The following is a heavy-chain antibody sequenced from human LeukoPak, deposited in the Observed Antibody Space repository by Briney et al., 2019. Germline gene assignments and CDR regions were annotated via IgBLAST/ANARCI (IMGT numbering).Heavy chain of an antibody. D-gene: IGHD1-20*01. CDR1: GFTFSSYG. Sequence: GGSLRLSCAASGFTFSSYGMHWVRQAPGKGLEWVAVISYDGSNKYYADSVKGRFTISRDNSKNTLYLQMNSLRAEDTAVYYCAKLVTGTTWSGYWGQGTLVTVSS. CDR2: ISYDGSNK. J-gene: IGHJ4*02. V-gene: IGHV3-30*18. CDR3: AKLVTGTTWSGY.